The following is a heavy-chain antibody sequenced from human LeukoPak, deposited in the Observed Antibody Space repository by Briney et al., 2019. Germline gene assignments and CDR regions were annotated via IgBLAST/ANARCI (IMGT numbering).Heavy chain of an antibody. Sequence: PSETLSLTCAVYGGSFSGYYWSWIRQPPGKGLEWIGEINHSGSTDYNPSLKSRVTMSVDTSKNQFSLKLSSVTAADTAVYYCARDMYSSGWYGLKDYYYHYYMDVWGKGTTVTISS. D-gene: IGHD6-19*01. CDR1: GGSFSGYY. J-gene: IGHJ6*03. CDR3: ARDMYSSGWYGLKDYYYHYYMDV. CDR2: INHSGST. V-gene: IGHV4-34*01.